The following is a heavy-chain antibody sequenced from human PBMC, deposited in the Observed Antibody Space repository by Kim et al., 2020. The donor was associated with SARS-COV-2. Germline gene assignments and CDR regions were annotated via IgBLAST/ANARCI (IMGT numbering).Heavy chain of an antibody. J-gene: IGHJ5*02. V-gene: IGHV4-39*07. D-gene: IGHD2-15*01. Sequence: SETLSLTCTVSGGSISSSSYYWGWIRQPPGKGLEWIGSIYYSGSTYYNPSLKSRVTISVDTSKNQFSLKLSSVTAADTAVYYCARVSYCSGGSCYHRGGNWFDPWGQGTLVTVSS. CDR2: IYYSGST. CDR1: GGSISSSSYY. CDR3: ARVSYCSGGSCYHRGGNWFDP.